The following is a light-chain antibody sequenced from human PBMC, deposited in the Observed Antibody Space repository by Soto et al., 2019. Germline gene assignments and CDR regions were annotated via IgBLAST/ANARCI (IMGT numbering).Light chain of an antibody. CDR2: ASS. CDR3: QQCNSYPQT. CDR1: QDISNY. J-gene: IGKJ2*01. Sequence: DIAMTQSPSSLSASVGDRVTITCRASQDISNYLAWFQQNPGQAPKSLIYASSSLQSGVPSKFRGRGSGTDFTLTISILQPEDFATYYCQQCNSYPQTFGQGTKLEIK. V-gene: IGKV1-16*02.